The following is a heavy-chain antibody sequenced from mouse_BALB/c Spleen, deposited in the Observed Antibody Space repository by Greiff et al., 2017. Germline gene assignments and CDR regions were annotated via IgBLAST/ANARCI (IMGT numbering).Heavy chain of an antibody. CDR3: ARGGRGNFDY. J-gene: IGHJ2*01. Sequence: EVKLMESGGGLVKPGGSLKLSCAASGFTFRSYAMSWVRQTPEKRLEWVATISSGGSYTYYPDSVKGRFTISRDNAKNTLYLQMSSLRSEDTAMYYCARGGRGNFDYWGQGTTLTVSS. CDR2: ISSGGSYT. CDR1: GFTFRSYA. V-gene: IGHV5-9-3*01.